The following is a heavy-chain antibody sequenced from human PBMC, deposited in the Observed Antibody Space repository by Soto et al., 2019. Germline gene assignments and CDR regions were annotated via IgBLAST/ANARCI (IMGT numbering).Heavy chain of an antibody. CDR1: GFTFSSYA. D-gene: IGHD6-19*01. Sequence: GGSLRLSCAASGFTFSSYAMSWVRQAPGKGLEWVSAISGSGGSTYYADSVKGRFTISRDNSKNTLYLQMNSLRAEDTAVYYCAKAIAKQWLGDFYYYYGMDVWGQGTTVTVSS. CDR2: ISGSGGST. J-gene: IGHJ6*02. CDR3: AKAIAKQWLGDFYYYYGMDV. V-gene: IGHV3-23*01.